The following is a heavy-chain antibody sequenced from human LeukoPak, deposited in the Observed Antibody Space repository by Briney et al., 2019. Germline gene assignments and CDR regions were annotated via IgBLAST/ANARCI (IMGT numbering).Heavy chain of an antibody. J-gene: IGHJ6*04. D-gene: IGHD3-10*01. CDR3: ASCLNYGSGRIYYLDI. V-gene: IGHV1-24*01. Sequence: ASVKVSCKVSGYILTELSVHWVRQAPGKGLEWMGGFDPEDGGKIYAQKFQGRVIMTEDTSTDTAYMELSSLRSEDTAVYYCASCLNYGSGRIYYLDIWGKGTTVTVSS. CDR2: FDPEDGGK. CDR1: GYILTELS.